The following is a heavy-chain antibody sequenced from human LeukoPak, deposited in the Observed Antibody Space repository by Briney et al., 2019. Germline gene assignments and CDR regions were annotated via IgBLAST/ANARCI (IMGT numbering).Heavy chain of an antibody. D-gene: IGHD6-13*01. Sequence: SETLSLTCSVSGGSIRSNNYYWAWIRQSPGKGLEWIGEINHSGSTNYNPSLKSRVTISVDTSKNQFSLKLSSVTAADTAVYYCAREPTKTRNSRQQPGYRNAYFDYWGQGTLVTVSS. CDR3: AREPTKTRNSRQQPGYRNAYFDY. V-gene: IGHV4-39*07. CDR2: INHSGST. CDR1: GGSIRSNNYY. J-gene: IGHJ4*02.